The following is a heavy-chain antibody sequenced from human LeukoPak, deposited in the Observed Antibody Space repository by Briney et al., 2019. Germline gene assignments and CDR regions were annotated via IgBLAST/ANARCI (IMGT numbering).Heavy chain of an antibody. V-gene: IGHV3-21*01. CDR1: GFTFSSYS. D-gene: IGHD1-26*01. CDR3: ARESTLGIVGATPTYYYGMDV. Sequence: GGSLRLSCAASGFTFSSYSMNWVRQAPGKGLEWVSSISSSSRYIYYADSVKGRFTISRDNAKNSLYLQMNSLRAEDTAVYYCARESTLGIVGATPTYYYGMDVWGQGTTVTVSS. CDR2: ISSSSRYI. J-gene: IGHJ6*02.